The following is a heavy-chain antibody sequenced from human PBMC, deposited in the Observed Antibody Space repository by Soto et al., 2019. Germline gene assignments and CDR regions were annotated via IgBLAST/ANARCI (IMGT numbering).Heavy chain of an antibody. CDR2: INHSGST. CDR3: ARVTAVAGTVFLDY. Sequence: SETLSLTCAVYGGSFSGYYWSWIRQPPGKGLEWIGEINHSGSTNYNPSLKSRVTISVDTSKNQFSLKLSSVTAADTAVYYCARVTAVAGTVFLDYWGQGTLVTVSS. CDR1: GGSFSGYY. D-gene: IGHD6-19*01. V-gene: IGHV4-34*01. J-gene: IGHJ4*02.